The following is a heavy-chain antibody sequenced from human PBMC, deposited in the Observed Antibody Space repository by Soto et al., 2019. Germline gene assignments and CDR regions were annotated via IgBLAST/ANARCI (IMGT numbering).Heavy chain of an antibody. J-gene: IGHJ4*02. CDR1: GGTFSSYT. CDR2: IIPILGIA. CDR3: ARDEAYNPGGLGY. Sequence: QVQLVQSGAEVKKPGSSVKVSCKASGGTFSSYTISWVRQAPGQGLEWMGRIIPILGIANYAQKFQGRVTITADKSTSTAYMELSSLRSEDTAVYYCARDEAYNPGGLGYWGQGTLVTVSS. V-gene: IGHV1-69*08. D-gene: IGHD3-16*01.